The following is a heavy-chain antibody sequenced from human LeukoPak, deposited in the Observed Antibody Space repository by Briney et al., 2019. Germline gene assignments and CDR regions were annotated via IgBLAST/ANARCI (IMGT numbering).Heavy chain of an antibody. V-gene: IGHV3-7*01. CDR2: IKEDGSVK. CDR1: GFIFPYG. D-gene: IGHD2-21*02. J-gene: IGHJ4*02. Sequence: GGSLRLSCAASGFIFPYGMSWVRPAPGKGLEWVANIKEDGSVKNYMDSVKGRFTISRDNAKNSVSLQMNSLRAEDTAVYYCGRDIVDGGDDYWGQGTLVTVSS. CDR3: GRDIVDGGDDY.